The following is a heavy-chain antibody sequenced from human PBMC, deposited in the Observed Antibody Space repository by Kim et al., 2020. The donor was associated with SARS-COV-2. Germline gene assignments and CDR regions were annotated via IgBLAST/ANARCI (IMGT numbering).Heavy chain of an antibody. D-gene: IGHD3-10*01. CDR2: ISYDGSNK. J-gene: IGHJ6*02. V-gene: IGHV3-30*18. CDR3: AKAAGGSGSYYNVYYYYYGMDV. CDR1: GFTFSSYG. Sequence: GGSLRLSCAASGFTFSSYGMHWVRQAPGKGLEWVAVISYDGSNKYYADSVKGRFTISRDNSKNTLYLQMNSLRAEDTAVYYCAKAAGGSGSYYNVYYYYYGMDVWGQGTTVTVSS.